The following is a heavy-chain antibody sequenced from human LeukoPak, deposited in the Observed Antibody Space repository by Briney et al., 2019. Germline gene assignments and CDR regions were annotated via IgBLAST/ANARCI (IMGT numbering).Heavy chain of an antibody. J-gene: IGHJ5*02. CDR1: GGSISSSSYF. CDR2: IYYSGST. Sequence: SETLSLTCTVSGGSISSSSYFWGWIRQPPGKGLEWIGSIYYSGSTYYNPSLKSRVTISVDTSKNQFSLKLSSVTAADTAVYYCARVSVYSGSYSRDRWFDPWGQGTLVTVS. CDR3: ARVSVYSGSYSRDRWFDP. D-gene: IGHD1-26*01. V-gene: IGHV4-39*07.